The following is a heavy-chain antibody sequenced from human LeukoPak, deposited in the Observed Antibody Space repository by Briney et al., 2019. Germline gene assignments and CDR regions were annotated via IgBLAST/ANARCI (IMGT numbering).Heavy chain of an antibody. J-gene: IGHJ3*01. V-gene: IGHV3-23*01. CDR1: GFTFSSFA. CDR2: ISANGGST. D-gene: IGHD5-12*01. CDR3: AKGGYSAHDYGDAFDV. Sequence: GGSLRLSCAASGFTFSSFAMNWVRQAPGKGLEWVSCISANGGSTYYADSVKGRFTISRDNSKNTLYLQMNSLRAEDTAVYFCAKGGYSAHDYGDAFDVWGQGTVVTVSS.